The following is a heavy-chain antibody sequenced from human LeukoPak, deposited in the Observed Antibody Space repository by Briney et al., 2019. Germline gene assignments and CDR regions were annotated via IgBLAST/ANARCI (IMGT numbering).Heavy chain of an antibody. Sequence: SETLSLTCTVSGGSINNYYWSWIRQPAGKGLEWIGRIYTRGSTNYNPSLKSRVTMSVDTSKNQFSLKLSSVTAADTAVYYCARGDYYDILTGYYTGAPFDYWGQGTLVTVSS. J-gene: IGHJ4*02. CDR3: ARGDYYDILTGYYTGAPFDY. V-gene: IGHV4-4*07. CDR1: GGSINNYY. D-gene: IGHD3-9*01. CDR2: IYTRGST.